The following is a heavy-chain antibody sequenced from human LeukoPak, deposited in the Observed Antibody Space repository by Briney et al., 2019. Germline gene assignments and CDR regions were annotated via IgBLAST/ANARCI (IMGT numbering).Heavy chain of an antibody. CDR3: ASTKTSYGDAT. CDR1: GGSISSSSYY. J-gene: IGHJ4*02. V-gene: IGHV4-39*01. D-gene: IGHD4-17*01. CDR2: IYYSGTT. Sequence: SETLSLTCTVSGGSISSSSYYWGWIRQPPGKGLEWIGSIYYSGTTYYNPSLKSRVTISVDTSKNQFSLKLSSVTAADTAVYYCASTKTSYGDATWGQGALVTVSS.